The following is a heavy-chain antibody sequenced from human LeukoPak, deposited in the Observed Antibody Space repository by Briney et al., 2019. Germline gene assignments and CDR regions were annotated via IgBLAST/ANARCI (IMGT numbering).Heavy chain of an antibody. D-gene: IGHD3-10*01. CDR1: GFTFSSYS. Sequence: GGSLRLSCAASGFTFSSYSMNWVRQAPGKGLEWVSSISSSSSYIYYADSVKGRFTISRDNAKNSLYLQMNSLRAEDTAVYYCARDGEAGATPRDYYYYYMDVWGKGTTVTVSS. J-gene: IGHJ6*03. CDR3: ARDGEAGATPRDYYYYYMDV. CDR2: ISSSSSYI. V-gene: IGHV3-21*01.